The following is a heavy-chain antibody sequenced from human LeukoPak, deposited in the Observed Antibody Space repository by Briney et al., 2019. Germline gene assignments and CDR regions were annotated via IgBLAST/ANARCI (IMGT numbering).Heavy chain of an antibody. Sequence: SGPTLVNPTQTLTLTCTFSGFSLSTSGVGVGWIRQPPGEALEWLAFIYWHDDKRYSPSLQSRLTITKDTSKNQVVLTKTNMDPVDTATYYCAHNNYYGSGTSSYYFDYWGQGTLVTVSS. V-gene: IGHV2-5*01. J-gene: IGHJ4*02. CDR3: AHNNYYGSGTSSYYFDY. CDR2: IYWHDDK. CDR1: GFSLSTSGVG. D-gene: IGHD3-10*01.